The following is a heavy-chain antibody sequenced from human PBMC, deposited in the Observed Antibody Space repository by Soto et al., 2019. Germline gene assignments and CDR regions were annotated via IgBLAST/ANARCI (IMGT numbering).Heavy chain of an antibody. D-gene: IGHD3-10*01. CDR2: FIPIFDAA. Sequence: QVQLVQSGAEVKKPGSSVKVSCKASGGTFSNYAINWVRQAPGQGLEWMGGFIPIFDAANYAQNFRGRVTITAGESTSTAYMELSGLRSEDTAMYYCARKAESYGFDIWGQGTLVTVS. CDR3: ARKAESYGFDI. CDR1: GGTFSNYA. J-gene: IGHJ3*02. V-gene: IGHV1-69*01.